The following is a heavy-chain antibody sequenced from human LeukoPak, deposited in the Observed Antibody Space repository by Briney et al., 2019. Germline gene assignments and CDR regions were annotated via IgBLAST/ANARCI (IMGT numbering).Heavy chain of an antibody. J-gene: IGHJ4*02. V-gene: IGHV4-34*01. D-gene: IGHD1-26*01. Sequence: AETLSLTCAVYGGSFSGYYWSWIRQPPGKGLEWIGDINHSGSTKYNPSPKNRVTTLVDTSTNNFSLKLSPVTTADTAVYYCWGGMRRYSGSQTGDYWGKGTLVTVSS. CDR3: WGGMRRYSGSQTGDY. CDR2: INHSGST. CDR1: GGSFSGYY.